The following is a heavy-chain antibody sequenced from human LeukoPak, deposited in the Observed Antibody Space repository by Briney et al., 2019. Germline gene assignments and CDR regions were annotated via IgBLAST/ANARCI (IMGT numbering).Heavy chain of an antibody. J-gene: IGHJ1*01. CDR1: GFTFSNAW. D-gene: IGHD4-17*01. CDR2: IKSKTDRGTT. Sequence: GGSLRLSCAASGFTFSNAWMSWVRQAPGKGLEWVGRIKSKTDRGTTDYAAPVKGRFTISRDDSKNTLYLQMNSLKTEDTAVYCCTTEKTTVTWYFQYWGQGTLVTVSS. CDR3: TTEKTTVTWYFQY. V-gene: IGHV3-15*01.